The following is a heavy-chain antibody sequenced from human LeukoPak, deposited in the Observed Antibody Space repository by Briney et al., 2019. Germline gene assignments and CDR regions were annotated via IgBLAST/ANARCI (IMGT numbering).Heavy chain of an antibody. CDR3: ARLSPYYDMDA. J-gene: IGHJ6*03. CDR1: GFSFSDYY. V-gene: IGHV3-11*04. Sequence: GGSLRLSCAASGFSFSDYYMAWIRQSPGKGLEWISFISNTGRTRYSADSVKGRFTIFRDNPRNSIYLQMNSLRAEDMAVYYCARLSPYYDMDAWGIGTTVTVSS. CDR2: ISNTGRTR.